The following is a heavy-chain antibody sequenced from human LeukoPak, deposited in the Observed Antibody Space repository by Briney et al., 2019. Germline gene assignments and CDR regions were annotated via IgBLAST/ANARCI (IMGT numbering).Heavy chain of an antibody. J-gene: IGHJ4*02. V-gene: IGHV3-23*01. CDR1: GFNFGSCS. D-gene: IGHD3-10*01. CDR2: MSADSATT. CDR3: ARKSASGNYPLDY. Sequence: GGSLRLSCAASGFNFGSCSMTWVRQAPGKGLEWVSVMSADSATTFYADSVKGRFTISRDNAKNTVFLQMSSLRAEDTALYYCARKSASGNYPLDYWGQGTLVTVSS.